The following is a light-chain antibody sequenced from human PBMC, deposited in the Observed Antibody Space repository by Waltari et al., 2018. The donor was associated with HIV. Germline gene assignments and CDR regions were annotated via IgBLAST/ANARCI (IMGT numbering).Light chain of an antibody. CDR3: QQYNSDFYT. CDR1: QNIDSW. J-gene: IGKJ2*01. CDR2: KAS. Sequence: SASVGDRVTITCRASQNIDSWLAWYQQRPGGAPKLLIYKASTLEYGVPARFSGSGSGTDFTLTINSLHPDDFATYYCQQYNSDFYTFGQGTRLDLK. V-gene: IGKV1-5*03.